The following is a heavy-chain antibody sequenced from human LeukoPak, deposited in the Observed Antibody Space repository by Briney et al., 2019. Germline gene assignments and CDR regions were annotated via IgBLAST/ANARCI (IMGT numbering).Heavy chain of an antibody. V-gene: IGHV3-30*03. J-gene: IGHJ4*02. CDR1: GFTFSSYG. D-gene: IGHD2-2*01. CDR3: ARGYCSSTDCHLARHFEY. Sequence: PGGSLRLSCAASGFTFSSYGMHWVRQAPGKGLEWVAVISYDGSNKGYADSVKGRFTLSRDNSKNTLYLHMNSLRAEDTAVHYCARGYCSSTDCHLARHFEYWGQGTLVTVSS. CDR2: ISYDGSNK.